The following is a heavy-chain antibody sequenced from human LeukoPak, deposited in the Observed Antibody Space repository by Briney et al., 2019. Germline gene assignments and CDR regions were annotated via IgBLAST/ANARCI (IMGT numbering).Heavy chain of an antibody. CDR3: AKNDILTGYYPTFDY. J-gene: IGHJ4*02. CDR1: VFTVSSNY. Sequence: GGSLRLSCAASVFTVSSNYMSSVRPAPGKGLEWVSVIYSGGTTYYADSVKGRFTISRDNSKNTLYLQMNSLRAEDTAVYYCAKNDILTGYYPTFDYWGQGSLVTV. D-gene: IGHD3-9*01. CDR2: IYSGGTT. V-gene: IGHV3-66*01.